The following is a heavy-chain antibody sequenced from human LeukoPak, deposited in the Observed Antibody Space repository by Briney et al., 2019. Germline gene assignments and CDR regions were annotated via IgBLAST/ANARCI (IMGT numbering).Heavy chain of an antibody. CDR2: MNPKSGNT. CDR1: GYTFSNYD. D-gene: IGHD6-19*01. CDR3: ARALVWGSSGFDY. J-gene: IGHJ4*02. Sequence: ASVKVSCKASGYTFSNYDINWVRQATGQGLEWMGWMNPKSGNTGYAQNFQGRVTMTRNSSITTSYMELSSLRSEDTAVYYCARALVWGSSGFDYWGQGTLVTVSS. V-gene: IGHV1-8*01.